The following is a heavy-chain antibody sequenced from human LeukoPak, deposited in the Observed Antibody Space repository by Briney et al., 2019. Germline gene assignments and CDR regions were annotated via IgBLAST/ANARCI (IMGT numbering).Heavy chain of an antibody. CDR3: ASRMYNWNPF. D-gene: IGHD1-20*01. CDR1: GGSISSSSYY. V-gene: IGHV4-39*07. Sequence: SETLSLTCTVSGGSISSSSYYWGWIRQPPGKGLEWIGSIYYSGSTYYNPSLKSRVTISVDTSKNQFSLKLSSVTAADTAVYYCASRMYNWNPFWGQGTLVTVSS. J-gene: IGHJ4*02. CDR2: IYYSGST.